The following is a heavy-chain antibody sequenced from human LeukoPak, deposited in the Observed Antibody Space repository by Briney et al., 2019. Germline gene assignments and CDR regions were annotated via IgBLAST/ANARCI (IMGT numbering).Heavy chain of an antibody. Sequence: GGSLRLSCAASGFTFSSYWMSWVRQAPGKGLEWVANIKQDGSEKYYVDSVKGRFTISRDNAKNSLYLQMNSLRAEDTAVYYCARDDCSSISCYHNWFGPWGQGTLVTVSS. J-gene: IGHJ5*02. D-gene: IGHD2-2*01. V-gene: IGHV3-7*01. CDR1: GFTFSSYW. CDR2: IKQDGSEK. CDR3: ARDDCSSISCYHNWFGP.